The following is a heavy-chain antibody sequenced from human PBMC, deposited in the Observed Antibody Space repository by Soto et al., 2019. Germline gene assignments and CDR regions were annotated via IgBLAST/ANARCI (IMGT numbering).Heavy chain of an antibody. V-gene: IGHV4-34*01. Sequence: SETLSLTCAVYGGSFSGYYWSWIRQPPGKGLEWIGEINHSGSTNYNPSLKSRVTISVDTSKNQFSLKLSSVTAADTAVYYCARRDDYVWGSYRHRYFDYWGQGTLVTVS. J-gene: IGHJ4*02. CDR1: GGSFSGYY. CDR3: ARRDDYVWGSYRHRYFDY. D-gene: IGHD3-16*02. CDR2: INHSGST.